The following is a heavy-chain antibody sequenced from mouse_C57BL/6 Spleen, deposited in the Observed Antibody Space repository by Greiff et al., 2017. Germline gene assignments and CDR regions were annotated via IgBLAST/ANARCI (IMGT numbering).Heavy chain of an antibody. J-gene: IGHJ3*01. CDR1: GYTFTSYW. D-gene: IGHD2-3*01. CDR2: IDPSDSET. Sequence: QVQLKQSGAELVRPGSSVKLSCKASGYTFTSYWMHWVKQRPIQGLEWIGNIDPSDSETHYNQKFKDKATLTVDKSSSTAYMQLSSLTSEDSAVYYCAREEWLLFAYWGQGTLVTVSA. V-gene: IGHV1-52*01. CDR3: AREEWLLFAY.